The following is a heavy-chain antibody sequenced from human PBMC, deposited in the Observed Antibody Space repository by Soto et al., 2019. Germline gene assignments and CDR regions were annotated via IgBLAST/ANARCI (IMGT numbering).Heavy chain of an antibody. CDR2: ISSSGGTI. J-gene: IGHJ6*02. CDR1: GFTFSSYE. D-gene: IGHD3-9*01. Sequence: GGSLRLSGAASGFTFSSYEMNWVRQAPGKGLEWVSYISSSGGTIYYADSVKGRFTISRDNAKNSLFLQMNSLRAEDTAVYYCAREARGYDILTGSPSRYGLDVWGQGTTVTASS. CDR3: AREARGYDILTGSPSRYGLDV. V-gene: IGHV3-48*03.